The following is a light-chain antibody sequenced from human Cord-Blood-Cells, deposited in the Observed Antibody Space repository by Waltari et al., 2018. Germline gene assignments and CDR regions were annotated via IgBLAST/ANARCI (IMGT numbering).Light chain of an antibody. Sequence: DIQLTQSPSFVSASLGHRVNITCRASQGISSYSAWYQQKQGEAPKLLIYSASTLQSGVPSRFIGSGSGTEFTLTISSLQPEDFATYYCQQLNSYPITFGQGTRLEIK. J-gene: IGKJ5*01. CDR1: QGISSY. CDR3: QQLNSYPIT. V-gene: IGKV1-9*01. CDR2: SAS.